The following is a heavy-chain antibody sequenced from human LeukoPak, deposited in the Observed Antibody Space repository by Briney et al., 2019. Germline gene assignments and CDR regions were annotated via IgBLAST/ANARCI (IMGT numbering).Heavy chain of an antibody. Sequence: GGSLRLSCAASGFTFSSYSTNWVRQAPGKGLEWVSSISSSSSYIYYADSVKGRFTISRDNAKNSLYLQMNSLRAEDTAVYYCARDAELRYFDWLFPPRYFDLWGRGTLVTVSS. J-gene: IGHJ2*01. CDR3: ARDAELRYFDWLFPPRYFDL. D-gene: IGHD3-9*01. V-gene: IGHV3-21*01. CDR2: ISSSSSYI. CDR1: GFTFSSYS.